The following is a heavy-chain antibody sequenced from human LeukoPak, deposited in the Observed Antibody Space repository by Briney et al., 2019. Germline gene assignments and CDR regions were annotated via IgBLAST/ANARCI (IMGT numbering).Heavy chain of an antibody. CDR3: ARVLWFGELLYFDY. CDR2: VYYSGST. V-gene: IGHV4-39*07. D-gene: IGHD3-10*01. J-gene: IGHJ4*02. Sequence: PSETLSLTCSVSGGSISRSGYYWGWIRQPPGKGLEWIGSVYYSGSTYYNPSLKSRVTVSVDTSKNQFSLKLSSVTAADTAVYYCARVLWFGELLYFDYWGQGTLVTVST. CDR1: GGSISRSGYY.